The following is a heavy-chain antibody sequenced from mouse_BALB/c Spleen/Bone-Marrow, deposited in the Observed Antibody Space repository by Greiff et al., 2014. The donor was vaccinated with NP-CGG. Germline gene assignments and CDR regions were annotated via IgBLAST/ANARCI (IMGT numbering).Heavy chain of an antibody. J-gene: IGHJ3*01. CDR1: GYTFSSYW. CDR3: ARRVPFAY. Sequence: VQVVESGAELMKPGASVKISCKATGYTFSSYWIEWVKQRPGHGLEWIGEVLPGSGSTNYNEKFKGKATFTADTSSNTAYMQLSSLTSEDSAVYYCARRVPFAYWGQGTLVTVSA. CDR2: VLPGSGST. V-gene: IGHV1-9*01.